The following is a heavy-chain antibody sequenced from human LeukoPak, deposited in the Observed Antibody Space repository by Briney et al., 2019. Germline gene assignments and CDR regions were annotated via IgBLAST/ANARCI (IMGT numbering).Heavy chain of an antibody. CDR1: GGSISSYY. Sequence: SETLSLTCTVSGGSISSYYWSWIRQPPGKGLEWIGYIYYSGSTNYNPSLKSRVTISVDTSKNQFSLKLSSVTAADTAVYYCARERNYCSSTSCRRGENWFDPWGQGTLVTVSS. CDR3: ARERNYCSSTSCRRGENWFDP. V-gene: IGHV4-59*01. J-gene: IGHJ5*02. CDR2: IYYSGST. D-gene: IGHD2-2*01.